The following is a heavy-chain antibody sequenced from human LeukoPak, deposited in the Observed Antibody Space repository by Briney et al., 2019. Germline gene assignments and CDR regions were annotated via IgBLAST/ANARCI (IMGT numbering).Heavy chain of an antibody. V-gene: IGHV1-2*02. CDR1: GDTFTGYY. J-gene: IGHJ4*02. CDR3: ASHRSSGRKAYDEY. D-gene: IGHD1-26*01. Sequence: ASVKVSCKASGDTFTGYYMHWVRQAPGQGLEWMGWTNPNSGGTNYAQKFQGRVTMTRDTSISTAYMELSRLRSDDTAVYYCASHRSSGRKAYDEYWGQGTLVTVSS. CDR2: TNPNSGGT.